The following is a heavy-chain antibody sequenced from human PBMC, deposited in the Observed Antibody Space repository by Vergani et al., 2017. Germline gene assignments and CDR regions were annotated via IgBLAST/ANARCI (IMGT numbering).Heavy chain of an antibody. CDR2: ISGQNFRT. CDR1: GFTFTAHG. D-gene: IGHD2-21*02. V-gene: IGHV3-23*01. J-gene: IGHJ4*01. Sequence: EVQLLESGGGSAQPGESLRLSCVASGFTFTAHGLNWVRQAPGKGLEWVSGISGQNFRTPNADSVTGRFTISRDDSKNTVYLQINSLRAEDTAIYFCARAYGMYDCFDYWGQRTLVTVSS. CDR3: ARAYGMYDCFDY.